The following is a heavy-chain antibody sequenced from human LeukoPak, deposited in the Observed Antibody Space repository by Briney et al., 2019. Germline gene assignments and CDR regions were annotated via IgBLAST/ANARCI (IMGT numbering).Heavy chain of an antibody. CDR3: AKERTLYYYYMDV. D-gene: IGHD2-2*01. CDR2: IRYDGSNK. Sequence: GGSLRLSCAASGFTISSYGMHWVRQAPGKELEWVAFIRYDGSNKYYADSVKGRFTISRDNSKNTLYLQMNSLRAEDTAVYYCAKERTLYYYYMDVWGKGTTVTVSS. J-gene: IGHJ6*03. CDR1: GFTISSYG. V-gene: IGHV3-30*02.